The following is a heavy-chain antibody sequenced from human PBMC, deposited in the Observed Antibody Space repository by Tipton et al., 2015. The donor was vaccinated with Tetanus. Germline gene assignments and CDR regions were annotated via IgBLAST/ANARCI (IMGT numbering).Heavy chain of an antibody. CDR1: GGSVSSYY. CDR2: VSSSGNS. J-gene: IGHJ4*02. D-gene: IGHD2-15*01. Sequence: LRLSCTVSGGSVSSYYWTWFRQPPGKRLEWIGFVSSSGNSNYSPSLTGRVSMSLDTSKQQFSLSLTSATAADTAVYYCARGWSECSSWSCSPFDSWGQGTLVTVSP. CDR3: ARGWSECSSWSCSPFDS. V-gene: IGHV4-4*07.